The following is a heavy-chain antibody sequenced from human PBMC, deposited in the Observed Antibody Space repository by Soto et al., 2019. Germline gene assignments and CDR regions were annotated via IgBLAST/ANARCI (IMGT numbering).Heavy chain of an antibody. CDR3: ASSHAGAHITAAVH. J-gene: IGHJ4*02. D-gene: IGHD6-13*01. V-gene: IGHV4-30-2*01. CDR2: IYHTGST. Sequence: QLQLQESGSGLVKPSQTLSLTCAVSGGSISSGGYSWSWIRQPPGKGLEWIGYIYHTGSTHYNPSPTSRVPISVDRSKNQFSLQLSSVTAADTAVYYCASSHAGAHITAAVHWGQGTLVTVSS. CDR1: GGSISSGGYS.